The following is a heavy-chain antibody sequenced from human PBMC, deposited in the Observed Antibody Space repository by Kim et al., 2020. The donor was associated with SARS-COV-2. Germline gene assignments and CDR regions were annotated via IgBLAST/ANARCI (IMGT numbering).Heavy chain of an antibody. J-gene: IGHJ4*02. V-gene: IGHV3-30*10. CDR3: ARDPGGRDLDY. D-gene: IGHD3-10*01. Sequence: YIDSVKGRFTASRDNSRNTLYLQMNSLTPDDTAIYYCARDPGGRDLDYWGQGILVSVSS.